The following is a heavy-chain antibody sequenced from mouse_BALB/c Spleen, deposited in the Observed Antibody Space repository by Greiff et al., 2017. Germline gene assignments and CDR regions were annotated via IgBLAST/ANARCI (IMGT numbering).Heavy chain of an antibody. CDR3: TRGGNWDPFDY. V-gene: IGHV1S81*02. D-gene: IGHD4-1*01. J-gene: IGHJ2*01. Sequence: QVQLQQSGAELVKPGASVKLSCKASGYTFTSYYMYWVKQRPGQGLEWIGEINPSNGGTNFNEKFKSKATLTVDKSSSTAYMQLSSLTSEDSAVYYCTRGGNWDPFDYWGQGTTLTVSS. CDR1: GYTFTSYY. CDR2: INPSNGGT.